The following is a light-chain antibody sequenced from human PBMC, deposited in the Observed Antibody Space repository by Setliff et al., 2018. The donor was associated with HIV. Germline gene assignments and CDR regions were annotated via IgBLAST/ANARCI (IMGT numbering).Light chain of an antibody. J-gene: IGLJ1*01. CDR3: HSYDSSLSGYV. CDR2: GNS. Sequence: QSVLTQPPSVSGAPGQRVTISCTGSSSNIGAGFDVHWCQQLPGTAPKLLIYGNSNRPSGVPDRFSGSKSGTSASLAITGLQAEDEADYYCHSYDSSLSGYVFGTGTKV. CDR1: SSNIGAGFD. V-gene: IGLV1-40*01.